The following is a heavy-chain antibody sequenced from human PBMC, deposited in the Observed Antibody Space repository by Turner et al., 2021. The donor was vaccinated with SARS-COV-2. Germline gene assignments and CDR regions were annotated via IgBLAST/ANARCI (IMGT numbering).Heavy chain of an antibody. CDR3: AKVVSPYCSGGTCYSSPADY. D-gene: IGHD2-15*01. V-gene: IGHV3-66*03. CDR1: GFTVSSNY. CDR2: IYSDGST. Sequence: EVQLVESGGGLIQPGGSLRLSCAASGFTVSSNYMSWVRQAPGKGLEWVSVIYSDGSTYYADSVKGRFTISRDNSKNTLYLQMNSLRAEDTAVYYCAKVVSPYCSGGTCYSSPADYWGQGTLVTVSS. J-gene: IGHJ4*02.